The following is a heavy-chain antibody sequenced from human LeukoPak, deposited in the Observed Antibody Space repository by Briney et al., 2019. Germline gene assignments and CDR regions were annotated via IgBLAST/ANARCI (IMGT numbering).Heavy chain of an antibody. Sequence: GGSLTLSCAASGFTFSSYAMSWVRQAPGKGLEWVSDISGSAGDAYYAYAMKGRITISIDNSQNALSLQMNSLKADDAAVYDCVRQIPGSGRGCDPWGQGILVVVSS. CDR2: ISGSAGDA. V-gene: IGHV3-23*01. CDR1: GFTFSSYA. J-gene: IGHJ5*02. CDR3: VRQIPGSGRGCDP. D-gene: IGHD3-10*01.